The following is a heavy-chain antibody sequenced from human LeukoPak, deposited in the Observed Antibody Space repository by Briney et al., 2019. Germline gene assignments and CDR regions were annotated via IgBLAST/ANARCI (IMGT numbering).Heavy chain of an antibody. Sequence: SETLSLTCTVSGGSISSYYWSWIRQPPGKGLEWIGYIYYSGSTNYNPSLKSRVTISVDTSKNQFSLKLSSVTAADTAVYYCARVPHYYDSSGYYTPSAFDIWGQGTMVTVSS. V-gene: IGHV4-59*01. J-gene: IGHJ3*02. CDR2: IYYSGST. CDR3: ARVPHYYDSSGYYTPSAFDI. D-gene: IGHD3-22*01. CDR1: GGSISSYY.